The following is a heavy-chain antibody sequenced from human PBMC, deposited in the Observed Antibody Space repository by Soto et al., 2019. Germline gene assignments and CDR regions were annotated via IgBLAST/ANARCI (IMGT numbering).Heavy chain of an antibody. Sequence: ASVKVSCKASGYTFTSHGISWVRQAPGQGLEWMGWISAYNGNTNYAQKFQDRVTMTTDTSTSTVYMELRSLRSDDTAVYYYARSGLGYCSSTNCCTALMDVWGQGTTVTVSS. D-gene: IGHD2-2*02. CDR2: ISAYNGNT. V-gene: IGHV1-18*04. CDR3: ARSGLGYCSSTNCCTALMDV. CDR1: GYTFTSHG. J-gene: IGHJ6*02.